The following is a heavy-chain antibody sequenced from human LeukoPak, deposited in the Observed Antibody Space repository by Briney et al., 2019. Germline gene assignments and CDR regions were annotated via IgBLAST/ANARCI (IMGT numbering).Heavy chain of an antibody. J-gene: IGHJ6*03. Sequence: SVKVSCKTSGGIFGSFAIAWLRQAPGQGLEWMGGIIPIFATTNYAQEFQGRVSITADEFTSTVYMELTSLRSDDTGVYYCARGPPLTYDHTPEGYYHYYMDVWGKGTTIIISS. CDR3: ARGPPLTYDHTPEGYYHYYMDV. CDR1: GGIFGSFA. V-gene: IGHV1-69*13. D-gene: IGHD1-14*01. CDR2: IIPIFATT.